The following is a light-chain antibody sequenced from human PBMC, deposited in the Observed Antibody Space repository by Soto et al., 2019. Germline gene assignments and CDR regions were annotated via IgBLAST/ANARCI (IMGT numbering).Light chain of an antibody. J-gene: IGKJ4*01. CDR3: QQIYRYPLT. V-gene: IGKV1-9*01. CDR2: EAS. Sequence: QLTQSPSSLSASLGDRVTITCRASQGISRYLAWYQQKPGKVPKLLISEASTLESGVPSRFSGGGFGTDFTLPISSLQPEDFAIYYCQQIYRYPLTFGGGTKVDIK. CDR1: QGISRY.